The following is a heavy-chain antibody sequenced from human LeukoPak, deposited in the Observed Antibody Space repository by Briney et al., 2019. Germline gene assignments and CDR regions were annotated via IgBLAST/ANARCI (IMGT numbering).Heavy chain of an antibody. J-gene: IGHJ6*03. CDR3: ARAHSSYNRNPRVMDV. CDR2: IWYDGSNK. Sequence: PGRSLRLSCAASGFTFSSYGMHWVRQAPGKGLEWVAVIWYDGSNKYYADSVKGRFTISRDNSKNTLYLQMNSLRAEDTAVCYCARAHSSYNRNPRVMDVWGKGTTVTVSS. CDR1: GFTFSSYG. V-gene: IGHV3-33*01. D-gene: IGHD1-14*01.